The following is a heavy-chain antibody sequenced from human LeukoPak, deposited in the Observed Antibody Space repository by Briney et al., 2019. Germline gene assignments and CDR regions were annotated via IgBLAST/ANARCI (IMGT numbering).Heavy chain of an antibody. D-gene: IGHD5-12*01. V-gene: IGHV4-59*01. CDR1: GGSIGSYH. J-gene: IGHJ4*02. CDR3: VASYGGYVLDY. Sequence: SETLSLTCSVPGGSIGSYHWNWLRQPSGKGLEWIGIVFNNGGTKHNPSLKSRVAISVDTSKNQFALKLSSVTAADTAVYYCVASYGGYVLDYWGQGALVIVSS. CDR2: VFNNGGT.